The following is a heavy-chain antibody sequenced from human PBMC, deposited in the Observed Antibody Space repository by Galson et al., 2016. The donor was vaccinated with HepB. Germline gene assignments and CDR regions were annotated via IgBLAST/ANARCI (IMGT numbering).Heavy chain of an antibody. CDR3: ARSDRYFFDY. CDR1: GFSLTTFGVG. Sequence: PALVKPPQTLTLTCSFSGFSLTTFGVGVGWLRQPPGKPLEWLALIYWDDDTRYSSSLKSRLTPTKAPSKNQVVLSVTNMDALDTATYYCARSDRYFFDYWGQGTLVTVSS. CDR2: IYWDDDT. V-gene: IGHV2-5*02. J-gene: IGHJ4*02. D-gene: IGHD1-14*01.